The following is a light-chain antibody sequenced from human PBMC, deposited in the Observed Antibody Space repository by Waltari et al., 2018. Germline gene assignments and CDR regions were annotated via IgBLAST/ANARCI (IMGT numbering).Light chain of an antibody. CDR1: QSISNY. CDR3: QQGYSTLSGT. V-gene: IGKV1-39*01. Sequence: DIQMTQSPSSLSASVGDRVTIACQASQSISNYLNWYQQKPGEAPKLLIYAASSLQSGVPSRFSGGGSGTDFSFTISSLQPEDFATYYCQQGYSTLSGTFGQGTKVEIK. J-gene: IGKJ1*01. CDR2: AAS.